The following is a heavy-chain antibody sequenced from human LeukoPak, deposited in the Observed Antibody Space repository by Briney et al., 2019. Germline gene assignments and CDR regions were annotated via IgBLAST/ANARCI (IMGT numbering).Heavy chain of an antibody. D-gene: IGHD3-10*01. CDR3: AKSNGYGLVDI. CDR2: VDHTGST. V-gene: IGHV4-59*01. J-gene: IGHJ3*02. CDR1: DDSITMYY. Sequence: SETLSLTCTVSDDSITMYYWTWSRQPPGKGLEWIGYVDHTGSTNFNPSLNGRVSISRDTSKNLFSLRLRSVTAADTAVYYCAKSNGYGLVDIWGQGTMVTVSS.